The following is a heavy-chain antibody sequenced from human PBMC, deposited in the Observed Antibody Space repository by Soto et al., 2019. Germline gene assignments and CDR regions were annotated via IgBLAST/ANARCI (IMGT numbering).Heavy chain of an antibody. D-gene: IGHD4-4*01. Sequence: ASVKVSCKASGYIFTAYAMHWVCQAPGQRPEWMGWIYAGNGNTKYSQKFQDRVTITIDTSANTAYMALTSLRSEDTAVYYCARDPFPYTDYYYHMDVWGNGTTVTVSS. CDR3: ARDPFPYTDYYYHMDV. CDR1: GYIFTAYA. CDR2: IYAGNGNT. J-gene: IGHJ6*03. V-gene: IGHV1-3*01.